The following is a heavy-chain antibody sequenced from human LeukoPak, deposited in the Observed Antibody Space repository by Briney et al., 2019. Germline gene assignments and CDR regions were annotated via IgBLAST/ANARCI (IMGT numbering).Heavy chain of an antibody. CDR1: GFTFSSYA. J-gene: IGHJ5*02. D-gene: IGHD3-10*01. CDR3: VKALFSGGFDP. CDR2: ISSNGGST. V-gene: IGHV3-64D*06. Sequence: PXGSLRLSCSASGFTFSSYAMHWVRQAPGKGLEYVSAISSNGGSTYYADSVKGRFTISRDNSKNTLYLQMSSLRAEDTAVYYCVKALFSGGFDPWGQGTLVTVSS.